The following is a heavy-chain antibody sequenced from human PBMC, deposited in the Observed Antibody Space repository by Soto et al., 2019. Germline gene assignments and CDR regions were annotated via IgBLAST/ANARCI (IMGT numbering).Heavy chain of an antibody. D-gene: IGHD5-12*01. CDR3: ARAIVDIVAAGYDY. J-gene: IGHJ4*02. Sequence: GGSVRLSCAASGFTFSSYSMNWVRQAPGKGLEWVSYISTSSSTIYYADSVKGRFTISRDNAKNSLYLKMNSLRAQDTVVYSCARAIVDIVAAGYDYWGQGTLVTSPQ. V-gene: IGHV3-48*01. CDR2: ISTSSSTI. CDR1: GFTFSSYS.